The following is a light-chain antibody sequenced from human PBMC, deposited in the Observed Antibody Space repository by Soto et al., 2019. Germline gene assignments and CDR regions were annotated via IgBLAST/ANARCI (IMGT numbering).Light chain of an antibody. Sequence: QLVLTQSPSASASLGASVKLTCTLSSGHSNYAIAWHQQQPEKGPRYLMKLNNDGSHSKGDGIPDRFSGSSSGAERYLTISSLQSEDESDYYCQTWDTGISVVFGRGTKLTVL. CDR2: LNNDGSH. J-gene: IGLJ2*01. CDR3: QTWDTGISVV. CDR1: SGHSNYA. V-gene: IGLV4-69*01.